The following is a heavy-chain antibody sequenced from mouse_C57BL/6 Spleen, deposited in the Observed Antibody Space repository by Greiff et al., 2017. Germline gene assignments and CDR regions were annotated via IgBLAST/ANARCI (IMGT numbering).Heavy chain of an antibody. CDR3: TRSGGTAWFAY. CDR1: GYTFTDYE. CDR2: IDPETGGT. V-gene: IGHV1-15*01. D-gene: IGHD3-2*02. J-gene: IGHJ3*01. Sequence: QVQLQQSGAELVRPGASVTLSCKASGYTFTDYEMHWVKQTPVHGLEWIGAIDPETGGTAYKQKFKGKAILTADKSSSTAYMELRSLTSEDSAVYYCTRSGGTAWFAYWGQGTLVTVSA.